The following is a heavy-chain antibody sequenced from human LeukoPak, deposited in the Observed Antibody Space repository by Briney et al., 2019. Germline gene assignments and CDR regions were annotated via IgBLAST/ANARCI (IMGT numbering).Heavy chain of an antibody. D-gene: IGHD4-17*01. CDR2: IYHSGST. CDR3: ARSTTVTLGAFDI. CDR1: GYSISSGYY. V-gene: IGHV4-38-2*01. Sequence: PSETLSLTCAVSGYSISSGYYWGWIRQPPGKGLEWIGSIYHSGSTYYNPSLKSRVTISVDTSKNQFSLKLSSVTAADTAVYYCARSTTVTLGAFDIWGQGTMVTVSS. J-gene: IGHJ3*02.